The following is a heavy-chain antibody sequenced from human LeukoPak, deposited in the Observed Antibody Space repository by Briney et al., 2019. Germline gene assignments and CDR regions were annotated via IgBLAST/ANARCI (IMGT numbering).Heavy chain of an antibody. V-gene: IGHV3-74*01. CDR3: VREYSSSSGRAFDM. J-gene: IGHJ3*02. D-gene: IGHD6-6*01. CDR1: GFTFSSYW. CDR2: ISTDGSST. Sequence: GGSLRLSCAASGFTFSSYWMHWVRQTPGRGLVWVSRISTDGSSTNSADSVKGRLTISRDNAKNTLYLQMNSLRAEDTAVYYCVREYSSSSGRAFDMWGQGTMVTVSP.